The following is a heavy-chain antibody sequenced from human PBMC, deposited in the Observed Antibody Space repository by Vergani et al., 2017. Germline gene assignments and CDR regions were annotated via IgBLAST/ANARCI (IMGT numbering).Heavy chain of an antibody. J-gene: IGHJ1*01. CDR2: INHSGST. V-gene: IGHV4-34*01. Sequence: QVQLQQWGAGLLKPSETLSLTCAVYGGSFSGYYWSWIRQPPGKGLEWIGEINHSGSTNYNPSLKSRVTISVDTSKNQFSLNLSSVTAADTAVYYCARGILRGVIISRTERKAEYFQHWGQGTLVTVSS. CDR3: ARGILRGVIISRTERKAEYFQH. D-gene: IGHD3-10*01. CDR1: GGSFSGYY.